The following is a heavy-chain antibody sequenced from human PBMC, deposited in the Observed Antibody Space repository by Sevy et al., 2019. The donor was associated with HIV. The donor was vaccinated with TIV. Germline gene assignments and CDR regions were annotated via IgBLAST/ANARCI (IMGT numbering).Heavy chain of an antibody. V-gene: IGHV4-59*08. CDR3: AGGDAVGRGYS. CDR2: IYYNGHI. Sequence: SETLSLTCTVSGGSITSLYWNWIRQPPGKGLEWIANIYYNGHINYNPSLKSRVTLSLDTSKNQFSLRLSSVTAADTGIYFRAGGDAVGRGYSWGQGTLVTVSS. CDR1: GGSITSLY. D-gene: IGHD3-10*01. J-gene: IGHJ4*02.